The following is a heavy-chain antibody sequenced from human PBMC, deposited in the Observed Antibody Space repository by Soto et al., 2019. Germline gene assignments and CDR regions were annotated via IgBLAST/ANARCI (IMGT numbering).Heavy chain of an antibody. Sequence: EVQLVESGGGLVKPGGSLRLSCAASGFTFSSYSMNWVRQAPGKGLEWVSSISSSSSYIYYADSVKGRFTISRDNAKNSLYLQMNSLRAEDTAVYYCARDHPTIVGVVIIDYWGQGTLVTVSS. CDR2: ISSSSSYI. CDR1: GFTFSSYS. D-gene: IGHD3-3*01. CDR3: ARDHPTIVGVVIIDY. J-gene: IGHJ4*02. V-gene: IGHV3-21*01.